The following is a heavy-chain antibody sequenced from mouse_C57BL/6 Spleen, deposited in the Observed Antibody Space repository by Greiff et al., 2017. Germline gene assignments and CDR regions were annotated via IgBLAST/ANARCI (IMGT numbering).Heavy chain of an antibody. CDR1: GYTFTDYN. J-gene: IGHJ4*01. V-gene: IGHV1-22*01. Sequence: EVQLQQSGPELVKPGASVKMSCKASGYTFTDYNMHWVKQSPGKSLEWIGYINPNNGGTSYNQKFKGKATLTVNKSSSTAYMELRSLTSEDSAVCYCAMGLGAMDYWGQGTSVTVSS. CDR3: AMGLGAMDY. CDR2: INPNNGGT. D-gene: IGHD4-1*01.